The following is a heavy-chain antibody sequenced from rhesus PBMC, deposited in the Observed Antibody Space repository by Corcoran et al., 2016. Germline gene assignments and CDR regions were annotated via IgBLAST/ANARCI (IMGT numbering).Heavy chain of an antibody. Sequence: QVQLQESGPGLVKPSETLSLTCAVSGYSISSGYYWSWIRQPPGKGLEWIGYNTYSRSTSYHPSLKSRVNMSRDTSKNQFSLKLSSVTAADTAVYYCARGGKAAAGIYGLDSWGQGVVVTVSS. V-gene: IGHV4-122*02. D-gene: IGHD6-31*01. CDR1: GYSISSGYY. J-gene: IGHJ6*01. CDR3: ARGGKAAAGIYGLDS. CDR2: NTYSRST.